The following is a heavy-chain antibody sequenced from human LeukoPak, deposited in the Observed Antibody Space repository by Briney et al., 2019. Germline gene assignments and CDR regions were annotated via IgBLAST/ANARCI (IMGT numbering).Heavy chain of an antibody. J-gene: IGHJ4*02. V-gene: IGHV4-34*01. CDR2: INHSGST. CDR3: ARRSHYDSAAGWAY. CDR1: GGSFSGYY. D-gene: IGHD5-12*01. Sequence: NTSETLSLTCAVYGGSFSGYYWSWIRQPPGKGLEWIGEINHSGSTNYNPSLKSRVTTSVDTSKNQFSLKLSSVTAADTAVYYCARRSHYDSAAGWAYWGQGTLVTVSS.